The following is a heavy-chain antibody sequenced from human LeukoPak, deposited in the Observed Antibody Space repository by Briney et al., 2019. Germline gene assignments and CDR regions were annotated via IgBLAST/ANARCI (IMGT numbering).Heavy chain of an antibody. Sequence: ASVKVSCKASGGTFSSYAISWVRQAPGQGLEWMGGIIPIFGSANYAQKFQGRVTITADESTSTAYMELSSLRSEDTAVYYCAREKDSYGLESNWFDPWGQGTLVTVSS. J-gene: IGHJ5*02. D-gene: IGHD5-18*01. CDR1: GGTFSSYA. V-gene: IGHV1-69*13. CDR2: IIPIFGSA. CDR3: AREKDSYGLESNWFDP.